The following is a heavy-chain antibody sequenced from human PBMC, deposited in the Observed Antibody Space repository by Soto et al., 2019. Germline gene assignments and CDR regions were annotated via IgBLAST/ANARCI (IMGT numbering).Heavy chain of an antibody. D-gene: IGHD3-9*01. CDR1: GFTFSSYA. V-gene: IGHV3-23*01. J-gene: IGHJ4*02. Sequence: PGGSLRLSCAASGFTFSSYAMSWVRQAPGKGLEWVSAISGSGGSTYYADSVKGRFTISRDNSKNTLYLQMNSLRAEDTAVYYCAKTLRYFDWLSSYYFDYWGQGTLVTVSS. CDR3: AKTLRYFDWLSSYYFDY. CDR2: ISGSGGST.